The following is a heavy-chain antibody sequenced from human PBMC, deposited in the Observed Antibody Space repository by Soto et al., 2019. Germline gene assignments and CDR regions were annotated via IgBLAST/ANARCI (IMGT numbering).Heavy chain of an antibody. CDR1: GFSFSSYT. Sequence: GGSLRLSCVASGFSFSSYTMNWVRQAPGKGLEWVSGVSGNGGNTYYADSVKGRFSISRDNSKNTLYLQLNSLRAEDTAIYYCAKDRMGASGWFDPWRQGTPVTVSS. D-gene: IGHD1-26*01. CDR3: AKDRMGASGWFDP. J-gene: IGHJ5*02. CDR2: VSGNGGNT. V-gene: IGHV3-23*01.